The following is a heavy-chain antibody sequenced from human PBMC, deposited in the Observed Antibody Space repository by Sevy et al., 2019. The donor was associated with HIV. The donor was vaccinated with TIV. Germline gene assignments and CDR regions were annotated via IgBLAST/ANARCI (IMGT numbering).Heavy chain of an antibody. J-gene: IGHJ4*02. CDR1: VFTFSSFG. Sequence: WGSLRLSCAASVFTFSSFGMNWVRQAPGKGLEWISYISHSTNTRLYAASVTGRFSISRDNARNSLYLQMNSLRAEDTAVYYCARESYFYDTTTFPENDYWGRGTLVTVSS. V-gene: IGHV3-48*01. D-gene: IGHD3-22*01. CDR3: ARESYFYDTTTFPENDY. CDR2: ISHSTNTR.